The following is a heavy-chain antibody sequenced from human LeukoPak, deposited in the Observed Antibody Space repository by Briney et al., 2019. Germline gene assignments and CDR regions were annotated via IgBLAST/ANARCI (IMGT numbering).Heavy chain of an antibody. J-gene: IGHJ4*02. CDR3: AKRTMSAFDS. CDR2: IYSGGST. Sequence: GGSLRLSCAASGFTVSSNYMSWVRQAPGKGLEWVSVIYSGGSTYYADSVKGRFTISRDNSKNVVYLQMNSLTVEDAATYYCAKRTMSAFDSWGQGTLLIVSS. V-gene: IGHV3-66*04. CDR1: GFTVSSNY.